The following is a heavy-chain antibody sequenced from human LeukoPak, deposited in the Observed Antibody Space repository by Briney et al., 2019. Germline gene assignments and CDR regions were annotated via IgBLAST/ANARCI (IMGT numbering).Heavy chain of an antibody. V-gene: IGHV1-18*01. CDR3: ARDIVVVVAGSDAFDI. CDR1: GYTFTGYG. J-gene: IGHJ3*02. D-gene: IGHD2-15*01. CDR2: ISAYNGNT. Sequence: ASVTVSCKASGYTFTGYGISWVRQAPGQGLEWMGWISAYNGNTNYAQKLQGRVTMTTDTSTSTAYMELRSLRSDDTAVYYCARDIVVVVAGSDAFDIWGQGTMVTVSS.